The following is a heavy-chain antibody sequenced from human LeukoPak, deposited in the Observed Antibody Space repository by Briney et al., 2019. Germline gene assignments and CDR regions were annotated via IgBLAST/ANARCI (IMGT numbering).Heavy chain of an antibody. CDR3: ARVVVPAAINGGGDYFDY. D-gene: IGHD2-2*01. V-gene: IGHV4-31*03. CDR1: GGSISSGGYY. J-gene: IGHJ4*02. Sequence: SETLSLTCTVSGGSISSGGYYWSWLRQHPGKGLEWIGYIYYSGSTYYNPSLKSRVTISVDTSKNQFSLKLSSVTAADTAVYYCARVVVPAAINGGGDYFDYWGQGTLVTVSS. CDR2: IYYSGST.